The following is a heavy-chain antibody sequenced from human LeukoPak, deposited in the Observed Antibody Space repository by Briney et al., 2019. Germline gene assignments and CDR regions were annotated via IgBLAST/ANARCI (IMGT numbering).Heavy chain of an antibody. V-gene: IGHV1-18*01. CDR3: ARGSGGYSYVFEYYFDY. D-gene: IGHD5-18*01. CDR1: GYTFTSYG. CDR2: ISAYNGNT. J-gene: IGHJ4*02. Sequence: ASVKVSCKASGYTFTSYGISWVRQAPGQGLEWMGWISAYNGNTNYAQKLQGRVTVTTDTSTSTAYMELRSLRSDDTAVYYCARGSGGYSYVFEYYFDYWGQGTLVTVSS.